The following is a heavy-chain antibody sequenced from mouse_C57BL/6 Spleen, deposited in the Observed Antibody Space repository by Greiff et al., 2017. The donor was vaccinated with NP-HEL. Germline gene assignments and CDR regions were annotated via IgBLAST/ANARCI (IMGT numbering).Heavy chain of an antibody. Sequence: QVQLQQPGAELVKPGASVKLSCKASGYTFTSSWMNWVKQRPGKGLEWIGRIYPGDGDTNYNGKFKGKATLTADKSSSTAYMQLSSLTSEDSAVYFCARSRGLGRGDWYFDVWGTGTTVTVSS. J-gene: IGHJ1*03. D-gene: IGHD4-1*01. V-gene: IGHV1-82*01. CDR2: IYPGDGDT. CDR3: ARSRGLGRGDWYFDV. CDR1: GYTFTSSW.